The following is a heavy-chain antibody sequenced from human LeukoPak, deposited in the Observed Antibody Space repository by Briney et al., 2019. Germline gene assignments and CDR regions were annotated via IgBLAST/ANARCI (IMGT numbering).Heavy chain of an antibody. CDR3: TADPYYYGSGSARNWFDP. D-gene: IGHD3-10*01. V-gene: IGHV1-2*02. CDR2: INPNSGGT. J-gene: IGHJ5*02. Sequence: ASVKVSCKASGYTFTGYYMHWVRQAPGQGLEWMGWINPNSGGTNYAQKFQGRVTMTRDTSISTAYMELSRLRSDDTAVYYCTADPYYYGSGSARNWFDPWGQGTLVTVSS. CDR1: GYTFTGYY.